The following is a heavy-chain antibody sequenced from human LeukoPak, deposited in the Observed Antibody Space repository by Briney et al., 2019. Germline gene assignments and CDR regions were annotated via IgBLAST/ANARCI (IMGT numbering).Heavy chain of an antibody. CDR2: ISSSSSYI. CDR3: ARESGYCSGGSCYDWFDP. V-gene: IGHV3-21*01. Sequence: GGSLRLSCAASGFTFSSYSMNWVRQAPGKGLEWVSSISSSSSYIYYADSVKGRFTISRDNAKNSLYLQMNSLRAEDTAVYYCARESGYCSGGSCYDWFDPWGQGTLVTVSS. J-gene: IGHJ5*02. D-gene: IGHD2-15*01. CDR1: GFTFSSYS.